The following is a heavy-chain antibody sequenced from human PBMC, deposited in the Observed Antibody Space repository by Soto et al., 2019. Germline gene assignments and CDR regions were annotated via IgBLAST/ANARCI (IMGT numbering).Heavy chain of an antibody. Sequence: SETLSLTCTVSGGSISSGDYYWSWIRQPPGKGLEWIGYIYYSGSTYYNPSLKSRVTISVDTSKNQFSLKLSSVTAADTAVYYCARSVLRYFDWLSHFDYWGQGTLVTVS. CDR1: GGSISSGDYY. D-gene: IGHD3-9*01. V-gene: IGHV4-30-4*01. CDR3: ARSVLRYFDWLSHFDY. CDR2: IYYSGST. J-gene: IGHJ4*02.